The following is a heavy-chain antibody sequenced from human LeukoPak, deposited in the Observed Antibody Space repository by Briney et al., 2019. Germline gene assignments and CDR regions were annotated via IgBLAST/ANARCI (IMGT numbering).Heavy chain of an antibody. Sequence: PSETLSLTCTVSGGSISSSSYYWGWIRQPPGKGLEWIGSIYYSGSTYYNPSLKSRVTISVDTSKNQFSLKLSSVTAADTAVYYCAREIRYSSLDWGQGTLVTVSS. CDR3: AREIRYSSLD. CDR1: GGSISSSSYY. V-gene: IGHV4-39*07. J-gene: IGHJ4*02. D-gene: IGHD6-19*01. CDR2: IYYSGST.